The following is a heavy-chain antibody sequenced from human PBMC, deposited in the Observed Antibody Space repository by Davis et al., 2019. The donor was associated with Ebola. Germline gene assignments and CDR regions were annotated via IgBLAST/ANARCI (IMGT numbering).Heavy chain of an antibody. D-gene: IGHD4-23*01. CDR2: ISGSGGST. V-gene: IGHV3-23*01. Sequence: PGGSLRLSCAVSGFTFSSYAMSWVRQAPGKGLEWVSAISGSGGSTYYADSVKGRFTISRDNSKNTLYLQMNSLRAEDTAVYYCAKTDDYGGKAGDDYWGQGTLVTVSS. J-gene: IGHJ4*02. CDR1: GFTFSSYA. CDR3: AKTDDYGGKAGDDY.